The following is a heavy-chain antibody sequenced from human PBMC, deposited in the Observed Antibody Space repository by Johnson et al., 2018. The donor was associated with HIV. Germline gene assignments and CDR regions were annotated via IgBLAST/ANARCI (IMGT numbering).Heavy chain of an antibody. J-gene: IGHJ3*02. CDR1: RFTFSSYW. D-gene: IGHD3-22*01. CDR3: AREVNAFDI. V-gene: IGHV3-74*03. CDR2: INSDGSDT. Sequence: VRLVESGGDLVQPGGSLRLSCAASRFTFSSYWMHWVRQVPGKGLVWVSGINSDGSDTMYADSVKGRFTISRDNAKTTLYLQMNSLRAEDTAVYYCAREVNAFDIWGQGTVVTVSS.